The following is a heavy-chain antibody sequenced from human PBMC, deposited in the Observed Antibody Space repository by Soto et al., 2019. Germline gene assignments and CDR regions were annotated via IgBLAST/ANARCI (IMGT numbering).Heavy chain of an antibody. J-gene: IGHJ4*02. CDR2: ISTYNGNT. D-gene: IGHD3-22*01. V-gene: IGHV1-18*01. CDR1: GYTFTSYG. Sequence: QVQLVQSGAEVKKPGASVKVSCKASGYTFTSYGISWVRQAPGQGLEWMGWISTYNGNTNYAQTLQGRVTMTTDTATSTAYMELRRLRSDDTAVYYCARVPATGYYYDSSGYYYFDYWGQGTLVTVSS. CDR3: ARVPATGYYYDSSGYYYFDY.